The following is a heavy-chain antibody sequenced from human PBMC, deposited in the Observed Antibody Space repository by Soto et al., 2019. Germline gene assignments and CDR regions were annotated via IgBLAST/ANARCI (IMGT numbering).Heavy chain of an antibody. V-gene: IGHV3-9*01. CDR3: TRDDQGIATSGTPILGS. D-gene: IGHD6-13*01. CDR2: IIWNSEAI. Sequence: EVRLEESGGRLVPAGTSLRLSCRASGFRFDDYAMHWVRQAPGKGLEWVAGIIWNSEAIDYAESVRGRFTISRDNAENSVLLQMDSLSPEDTALYYCTRDDQGIATSGTPILGSWGQGTPVTVSS. J-gene: IGHJ4*02. CDR1: GFRFDDYA.